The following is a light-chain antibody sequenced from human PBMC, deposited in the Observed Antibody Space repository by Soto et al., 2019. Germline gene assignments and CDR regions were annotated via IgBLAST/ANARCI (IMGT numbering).Light chain of an antibody. CDR3: QQSYSTRYT. J-gene: IGKJ2*01. Sequence: DIQMTQSPSSLSASVGDRVTITCRASQSSRSYLNWYQQKPGKAPKLLIYAASSLQSGVPSRFSGSGSGTDFALTISSLQPEDFATYYCQQSYSTRYTFGQGTKLEIK. V-gene: IGKV1-39*01. CDR2: AAS. CDR1: QSSRSY.